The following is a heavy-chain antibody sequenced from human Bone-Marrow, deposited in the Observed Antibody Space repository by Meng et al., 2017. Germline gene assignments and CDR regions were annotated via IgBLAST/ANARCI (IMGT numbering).Heavy chain of an antibody. V-gene: IGHV2-5*01. J-gene: IGHJ4*02. CDR1: VFSLSTSRVG. CDR2: IYWNDDK. D-gene: IGHD3-22*01. Sequence: SGPMLVTPTPTLTPSCTYSVFSLSTSRVGVVWNRQPPGKDREWLALIYWNDDKRYSPSLKSRLTITKDTSKNQVVLTMTNMDPVDTAKYYCAHRRPNYHESSGNYFDYWGQGTLVTVSS. CDR3: AHRRPNYHESSGNYFDY.